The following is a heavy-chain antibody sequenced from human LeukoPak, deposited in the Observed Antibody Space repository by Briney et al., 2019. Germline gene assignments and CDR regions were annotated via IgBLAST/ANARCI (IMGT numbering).Heavy chain of an antibody. V-gene: IGHV3-30*18. CDR3: AKDQLSYDSSGYADY. CDR2: ISYDGSNK. Sequence: GGSLRLSCAASGFTFSSYGMHWVRQAPGKGLEWVAVISYDGSNKYYADSVKGRFTISRDNSKNTLYLQMNSLRDEDTAVYYCAKDQLSYDSSGYADYWGQGTLVTVSS. D-gene: IGHD3-22*01. CDR1: GFTFSSYG. J-gene: IGHJ4*02.